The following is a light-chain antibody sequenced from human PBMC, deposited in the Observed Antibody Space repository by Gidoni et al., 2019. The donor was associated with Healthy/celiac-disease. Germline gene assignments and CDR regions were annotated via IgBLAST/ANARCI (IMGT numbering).Light chain of an antibody. V-gene: IGKV1-5*01. J-gene: IGKJ4*01. Sequence: DIQMTQSPSTLSASVGDRVTITCRASQSMSSWLAWYQQKPGKAPKLLIDDASSLESGVPSRFSGSGSGTEFTLTISSLQPDDFATYYCQQYNSYLLTFGGGTKVEIK. CDR1: QSMSSW. CDR3: QQYNSYLLT. CDR2: DAS.